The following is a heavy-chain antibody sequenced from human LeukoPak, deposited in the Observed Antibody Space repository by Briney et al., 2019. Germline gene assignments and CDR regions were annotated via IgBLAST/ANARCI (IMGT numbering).Heavy chain of an antibody. CDR1: GGTFSSYA. V-gene: IGHV1-69*04. J-gene: IGHJ4*02. Sequence: SVKVSCKASGGTFSSYAISWVRQAPGQGPEWMGRIIPILGIANYAQKFQGRVTITADKSTSTAYMELSSLRSEDTAVYYCARQHDYSNDYFDYWGQGTLVTVSS. CDR3: ARQHDYSNDYFDY. CDR2: IIPILGIA. D-gene: IGHD4-11*01.